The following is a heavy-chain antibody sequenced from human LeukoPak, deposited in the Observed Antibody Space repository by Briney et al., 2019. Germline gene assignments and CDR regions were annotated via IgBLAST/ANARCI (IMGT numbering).Heavy chain of an antibody. Sequence: GGSLRLPCAASGFTFSSYAMSWVRQAPGEGLEWVSTISGSNGNTHYADSVKGRFTISRDNSKNTLYLQMNSLRAEDTAVYYCVRESPVAAVGRSWFDPWGQGTLVTVSS. CDR3: VRESPVAAVGRSWFDP. D-gene: IGHD6-13*01. CDR2: ISGSNGNT. CDR1: GFTFSSYA. J-gene: IGHJ5*02. V-gene: IGHV3-23*01.